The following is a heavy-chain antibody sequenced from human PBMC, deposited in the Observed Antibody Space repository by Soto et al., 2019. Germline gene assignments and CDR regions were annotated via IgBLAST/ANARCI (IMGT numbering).Heavy chain of an antibody. J-gene: IGHJ5*02. CDR2: ISSSSSYI. V-gene: IGHV3-21*01. D-gene: IGHD6-13*01. CDR3: ARVGYSSSWYGSFNWFDP. CDR1: GFTFSSYS. Sequence: GGSLRLSCAASGFTFSSYSMNWVRQAPGKGLEWVSSISSSSSYIYYADSVKGRFTISRDNAKNSLYLQMNSLRAEDTAVYYCARVGYSSSWYGSFNWFDPWGQGTLVTVSS.